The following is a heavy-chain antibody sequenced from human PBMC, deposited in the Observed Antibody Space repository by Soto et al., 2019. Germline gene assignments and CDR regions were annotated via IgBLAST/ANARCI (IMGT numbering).Heavy chain of an antibody. CDR2: ISAYNGNT. CDR3: ARVLGGTNYSYYGMDV. V-gene: IGHV1-18*01. J-gene: IGHJ6*02. Sequence: GASVKVSCKASGYTFNSYGISWVRQAPGQGLEWMGWISAYNGNTNYAQKLQGRVTMTTDTSTSTAYMELRSLRSDDTAVYYCARVLGGTNYSYYGMDVWGQGTTVTVSS. CDR1: GYTFNSYG. D-gene: IGHD6-19*01.